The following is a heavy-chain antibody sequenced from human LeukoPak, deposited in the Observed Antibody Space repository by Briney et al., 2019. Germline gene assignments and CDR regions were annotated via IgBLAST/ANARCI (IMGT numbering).Heavy chain of an antibody. V-gene: IGHV1-8*01. Sequence: GASVKVSCKASGYTSTSYDINWVRQATGQGLEWMGWMNPNSGNTGYAQKFQGRVTMTRNTSISTAYMELSSLRSEDTAVYYCARDVGATLDFDYWGQGTLVTVSS. J-gene: IGHJ4*02. D-gene: IGHD1-26*01. CDR2: MNPNSGNT. CDR1: GYTSTSYD. CDR3: ARDVGATLDFDY.